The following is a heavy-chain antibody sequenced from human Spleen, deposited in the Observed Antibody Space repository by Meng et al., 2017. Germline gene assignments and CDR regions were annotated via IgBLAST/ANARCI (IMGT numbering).Heavy chain of an antibody. CDR1: GYTFTTHF. CDR2: INPSGGST. CDR3: ARLPKHWVVRCS. Sequence: QVHLVQSGAEVKKPGASVKVSCKASGYTFTTHFMHWVRQAPGQGLEWMGTINPSGGSTTYAQKFQGRVTMTRDTSTSTVYMEQSGLSSADTAVYYCARLPKHWVVRCSWGQGTLVTVSS. J-gene: IGHJ5*02. V-gene: IGHV1-46*01. D-gene: IGHD6-19*01.